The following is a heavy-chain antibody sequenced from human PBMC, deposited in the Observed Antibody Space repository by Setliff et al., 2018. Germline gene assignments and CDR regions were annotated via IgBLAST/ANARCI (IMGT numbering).Heavy chain of an antibody. V-gene: IGHV4-38-2*02. CDR2: IYHSGST. CDR1: GYSISSGYY. J-gene: IGHJ4*02. CDR3: AREATGGYSYFDY. Sequence: SETLSLTCAVSGYSISSGYYWGWIRQPPGKGLEWIGSIYHSGSTYYNPSLKSRVTISADTSKNQFSLKLSSVTAADTAVYYCAREATGGYSYFDYWGQGTLVTVSS. D-gene: IGHD5-18*01.